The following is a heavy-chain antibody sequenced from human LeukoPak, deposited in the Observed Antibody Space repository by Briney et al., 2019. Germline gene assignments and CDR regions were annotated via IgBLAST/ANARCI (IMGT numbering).Heavy chain of an antibody. J-gene: IGHJ4*02. Sequence: SSETLSLTCTVSGGSMNNYYWSWIRQPAGKGLEWIGRIYTSGSTNYNPSLKSRVTMSVDTSKNQFSLKLSSVTAADTAVYYCARAAPIYYFDYWGQRTLVTVSS. CDR3: ARAAPIYYFDY. CDR2: IYTSGST. CDR1: GGSMNNYY. V-gene: IGHV4-4*07.